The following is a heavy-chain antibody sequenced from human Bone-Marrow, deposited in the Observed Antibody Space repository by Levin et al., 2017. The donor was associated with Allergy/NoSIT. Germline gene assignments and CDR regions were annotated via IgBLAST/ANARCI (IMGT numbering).Heavy chain of an antibody. CDR3: ARERGYCSGGSCYLLGVEYFQH. V-gene: IGHV4-61*02. CDR1: GGSISSGSYY. D-gene: IGHD2-15*01. CDR2: IYTSGST. J-gene: IGHJ1*01. Sequence: SETLSLTCTVSGGSISSGSYYWSWIRQPAGKGLEWIGRIYTSGSTNYNPSLKSRVTISVDTSKNQFSLKLSSVTAADTAVYYCARERGYCSGGSCYLLGVEYFQHWGQGTLVTVSS.